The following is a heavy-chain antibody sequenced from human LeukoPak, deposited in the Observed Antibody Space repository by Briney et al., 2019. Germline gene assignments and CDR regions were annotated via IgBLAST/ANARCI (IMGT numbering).Heavy chain of an antibody. D-gene: IGHD2-2*01. J-gene: IGHJ4*02. CDR2: IKQDGSEK. CDR1: GFTFSNYW. CDR3: ARDQRVDCSSTTCYQNYFDR. Sequence: GGSLRLSCAASGFTFSNYWMSWVRQAPGKGLEWVANIKQDGSEKYYVDSVKGRFTVSRDNSKNSLYLQMSSLRAEHTGVYYRARDQRVDCSSTTCYQNYFDRWGQGTLVTVSS. V-gene: IGHV3-7*01.